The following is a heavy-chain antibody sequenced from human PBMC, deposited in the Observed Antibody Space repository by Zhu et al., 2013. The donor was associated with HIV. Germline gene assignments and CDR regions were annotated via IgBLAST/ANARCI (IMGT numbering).Heavy chain of an antibody. CDR1: GYTFTSYD. CDR3: ARAAKYQLLYLIQYYYYGMDV. D-gene: IGHD2-2*02. Sequence: QVQLVQSGAEVKKPGASVKVSCKASGYTFTSYDINWVRQATGQGLEWMGWMNPNSGNTGYAQKFQGRVTMTRNTSISTAYMELSSLRSEDTAVYYCARAAKYQLLYLIQYYYYGMDVWGQGTTVTVSS. V-gene: IGHV1-8*01. J-gene: IGHJ6*02. CDR2: MNPNSGNT.